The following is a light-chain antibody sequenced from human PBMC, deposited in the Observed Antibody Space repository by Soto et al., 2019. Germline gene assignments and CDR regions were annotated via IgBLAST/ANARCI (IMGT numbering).Light chain of an antibody. Sequence: EIIMTQSPATLSVSPGERATLSCRASQSVSSNLAWYRQRPDQAPRLLIYGTSTRATGIPDRFSGSGSGTEFTLTISSLQSEDFAVYYCQQYDSWPPLFTFGPGTKVDLK. J-gene: IGKJ3*01. V-gene: IGKV3-15*01. CDR1: QSVSSN. CDR2: GTS. CDR3: QQYDSWPPLFT.